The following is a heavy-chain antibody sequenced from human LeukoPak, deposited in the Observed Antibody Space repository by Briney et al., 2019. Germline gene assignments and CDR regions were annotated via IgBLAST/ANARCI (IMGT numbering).Heavy chain of an antibody. CDR1: AASISSYY. D-gene: IGHD3-10*01. CDR2: IYTSGST. Sequence: SETLSPTCTVSAASISSYYWSWIRQPAGKGLEWIGRIYTSGSTNYNPSLKSRVTMSVDTSKNQFSLRLSSVTAADTAVYYCARSSYGSVMYYFDYWGQGTLVTVSS. V-gene: IGHV4-4*07. CDR3: ARSSYGSVMYYFDY. J-gene: IGHJ4*02.